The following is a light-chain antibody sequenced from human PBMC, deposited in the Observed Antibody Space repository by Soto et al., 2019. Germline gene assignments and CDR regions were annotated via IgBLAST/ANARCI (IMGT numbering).Light chain of an antibody. CDR3: SSYTSSSPGV. V-gene: IGLV2-14*01. J-gene: IGLJ1*01. CDR1: SSDVCGYNY. Sequence: QSALTQPASVSGSPGQSITISCTGTSSDVCGYNYVSWYQQHPGKAPKLMIFDVSNRPSGVSNRFSGSKSGNTASLTISGLQTEDEADYYCSSYTSSSPGVFGTGTKLTVL. CDR2: DVS.